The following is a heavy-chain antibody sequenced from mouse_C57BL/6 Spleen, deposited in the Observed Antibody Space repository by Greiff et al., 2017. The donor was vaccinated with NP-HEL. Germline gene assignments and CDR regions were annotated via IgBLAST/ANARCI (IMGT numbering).Heavy chain of an antibody. J-gene: IGHJ1*03. Sequence: GGGLVQPKGSLKLSCAASGFTFNTYAMHWVRQAPGKGLEWVARIRSKSSNYATYYADTVKDRFTISRDDSQSMLYLQMNNLKTEDTAMYYCVRMGNWDWYFDVWGTGTTVTVSS. D-gene: IGHD4-1*01. CDR3: VRMGNWDWYFDV. CDR2: IRSKSSNYAT. V-gene: IGHV10-3*01. CDR1: GFTFNTYA.